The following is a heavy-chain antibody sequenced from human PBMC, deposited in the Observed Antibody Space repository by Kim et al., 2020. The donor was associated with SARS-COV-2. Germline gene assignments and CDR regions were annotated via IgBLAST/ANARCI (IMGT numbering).Heavy chain of an antibody. CDR1: GFTFSSYA. D-gene: IGHD1-26*01. CDR2: ISGSGGGT. V-gene: IGHV3-23*01. CDR3: LVRGVGATRLTAAD. Sequence: GGSLRLSCAASGFTFSSYAMSWVRQAPGKGLEWVSAISGSGGGTYYADSVKGRFTISRDNSKNTLYLQMNSLRAVDTAVYSFLVRGVGATRLTAADWG. J-gene: IGHJ1*01.